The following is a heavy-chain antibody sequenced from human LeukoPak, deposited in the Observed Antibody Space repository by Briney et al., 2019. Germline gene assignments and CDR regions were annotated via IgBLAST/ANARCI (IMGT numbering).Heavy chain of an antibody. CDR2: VNNSGST. J-gene: IGHJ6*04. Sequence: SETLSLTCAVYGGSFSGYCWSWIRQRQGQGLEWMGEVNNSGSTNYNPSLKSRVTISVAQSTNQFSLKLSSVPAADTAVYYCARGQVYYHGMDVWGKGTTVTVSS. V-gene: IGHV4-34*01. CDR3: ARGQVYYHGMDV. CDR1: GGSFSGYC.